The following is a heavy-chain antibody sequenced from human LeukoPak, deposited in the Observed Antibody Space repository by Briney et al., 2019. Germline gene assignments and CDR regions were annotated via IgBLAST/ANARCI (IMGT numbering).Heavy chain of an antibody. Sequence: SETLSLTCTVSGGSISSSSYYWGWIRQPPGKGLEWIGEINHSGSTNYNPSLKSRVTISVDTSKNQFSLKLSSVTAADTAVYYCARDRRYYDSSGYLFPPNFDYWGQGTLVTVSS. V-gene: IGHV4-39*07. CDR3: ARDRRYYDSSGYLFPPNFDY. D-gene: IGHD3-22*01. CDR1: GGSISSSSYY. CDR2: INHSGST. J-gene: IGHJ4*02.